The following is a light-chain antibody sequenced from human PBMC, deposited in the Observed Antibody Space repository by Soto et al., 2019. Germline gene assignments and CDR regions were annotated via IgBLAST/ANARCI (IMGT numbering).Light chain of an antibody. V-gene: IGKV2-28*01. J-gene: IGKJ1*01. Sequence: TQPASVSGSPGQSITISCTGTSSDIGSYNRVSWYLQKPGQSPQLLIYLGSNRASGVPDRFSGSGSGTDFTLKISRVEAEDVGVYYCMQPLQSWTFGQGTKVDIK. CDR3: MQPLQSWT. CDR1: SSDIGSYNR. CDR2: LGS.